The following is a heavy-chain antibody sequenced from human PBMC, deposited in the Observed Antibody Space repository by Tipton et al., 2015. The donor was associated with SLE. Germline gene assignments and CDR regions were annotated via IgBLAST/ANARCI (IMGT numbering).Heavy chain of an antibody. CDR1: GGSISSHY. CDR3: AREGWRVDFHAFDI. CDR2: IYTSGST. V-gene: IGHV4-4*07. D-gene: IGHD3/OR15-3a*01. Sequence: TLSLTCSVFGGSISSHYWTWIRQPAGKGLEWIGRIYTSGSTNYKPSLKSRITMSVDTSKNQFSLNLNSVTAADTAVYYCAREGWRVDFHAFDIWGQGTMVTVSS. J-gene: IGHJ3*02.